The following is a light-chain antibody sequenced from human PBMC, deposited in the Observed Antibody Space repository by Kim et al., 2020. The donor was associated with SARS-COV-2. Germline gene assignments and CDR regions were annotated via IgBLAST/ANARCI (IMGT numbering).Light chain of an antibody. Sequence: SVSPGQTASITCSGDKLGDKYACWYQQKPGQSPVLVIYQDSKRPSGIPERFSGSSSGNTATLTISGTQAMDEADYYCQAWDSSGVVFGGGTQLTVL. CDR1: KLGDKY. V-gene: IGLV3-1*01. CDR3: QAWDSSGVV. CDR2: QDS. J-gene: IGLJ2*01.